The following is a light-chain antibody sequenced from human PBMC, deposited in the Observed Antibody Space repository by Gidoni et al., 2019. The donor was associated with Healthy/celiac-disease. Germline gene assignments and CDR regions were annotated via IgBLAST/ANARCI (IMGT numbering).Light chain of an antibody. CDR1: QSVSSSY. J-gene: IGKJ1*01. CDR3: GIMT. V-gene: IGKV3-20*01. CDR2: GAS. Sequence: EIVLTQSPGTLSLSPGERATLSCRASQSVSSSYLAWYQQKPGQAPRLLIYGASSRATGIPDRFSGSGSGTDFTLTISRLEPEDFAVYYCGIMTFXQXTKVEIK.